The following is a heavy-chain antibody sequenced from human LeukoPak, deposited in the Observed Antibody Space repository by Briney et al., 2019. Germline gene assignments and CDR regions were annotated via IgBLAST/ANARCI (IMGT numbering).Heavy chain of an antibody. CDR2: TSDRGDYT. Sequence: GGSLRLSCAASGFTFSSSAMSWVRQAPGKGLEWVSGTSDRGDYTYYADSVKGRFTISRDNSKNTLYLQMNSLRAEDTALYFCAKKAQYNGNYPLDYWGQGTLVTVSS. J-gene: IGHJ4*02. D-gene: IGHD1-26*01. V-gene: IGHV3-23*01. CDR1: GFTFSSSA. CDR3: AKKAQYNGNYPLDY.